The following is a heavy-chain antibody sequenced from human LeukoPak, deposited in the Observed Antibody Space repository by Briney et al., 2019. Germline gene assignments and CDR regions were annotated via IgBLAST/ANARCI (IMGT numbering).Heavy chain of an antibody. CDR3: ARDSSGWYNFDS. CDR1: GFTFGSYS. Sequence: PGGSLRLSCAASGFTFGSYSMHWVRQAPGKGLEWVAVISYDGFNKYYADSVKGRFTISRDNSKNTLYLQVDSLRAEDTAVFYCARDSSGWYNFDSWGQGTLVTVSS. J-gene: IGHJ4*02. CDR2: ISYDGFNK. V-gene: IGHV3-30-3*01. D-gene: IGHD6-19*01.